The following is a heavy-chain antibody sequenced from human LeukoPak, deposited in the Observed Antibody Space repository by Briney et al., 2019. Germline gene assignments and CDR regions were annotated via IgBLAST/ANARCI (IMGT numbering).Heavy chain of an antibody. CDR3: ARELPIAASGHNNWFDP. D-gene: IGHD6-6*01. Sequence: SETLSLTCTVSGGSVSRDNYSWSWIRQPPGKGLEWIGYISYSGSTNYNPSLKSRVTISVDTSKNQFSLKLRSVTAADTAVYYCARELPIAASGHNNWFDPWGQGTLVTVSS. CDR2: ISYSGST. CDR1: GGSVSRDNYS. V-gene: IGHV4-61*01. J-gene: IGHJ5*02.